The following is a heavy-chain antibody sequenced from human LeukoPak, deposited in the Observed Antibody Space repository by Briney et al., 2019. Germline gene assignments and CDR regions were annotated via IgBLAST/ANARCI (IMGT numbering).Heavy chain of an antibody. Sequence: SETLSLTCTVSGGSISSHYWSWIRQPPGKGLEWIGSIYYSGSTNYNPSLKSRVTISVDTSKNQFSLKLSSVTAADTAVYYCARAYDFWSLPPGYWGQGTLVTLSS. V-gene: IGHV4-59*11. CDR3: ARAYDFWSLPPGY. D-gene: IGHD3-3*01. J-gene: IGHJ4*02. CDR2: IYYSGST. CDR1: GGSISSHY.